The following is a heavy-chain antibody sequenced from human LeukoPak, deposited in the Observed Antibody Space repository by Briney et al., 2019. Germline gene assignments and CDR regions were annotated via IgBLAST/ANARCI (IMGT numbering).Heavy chain of an antibody. CDR3: AKGQSYYDSSGYTPEVDY. Sequence: GRSLRLSCAASGFTFDDYAMHWVRQAPGKGLEWVSGISWNSGSIGYADSVKGRFTISRDNAKNSLYLQMNSLRAEDTALYYCAKGQSYYDSSGYTPEVDYWGQGTLVTVSS. D-gene: IGHD3-22*01. J-gene: IGHJ4*02. CDR1: GFTFDDYA. V-gene: IGHV3-9*01. CDR2: ISWNSGSI.